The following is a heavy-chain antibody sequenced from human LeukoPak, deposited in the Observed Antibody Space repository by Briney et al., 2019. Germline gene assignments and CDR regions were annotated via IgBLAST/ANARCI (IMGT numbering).Heavy chain of an antibody. Sequence: GGSLRLSCAASGFTFSNYWMHWVRQAPGKGLVWVSRINDDGSSPSYADSVKGRFTISRDNAKNTLYLQMNSLRAEDTAVYYCARSYSSSSSRFDPWGQGTLVTVSS. J-gene: IGHJ5*02. CDR2: INDDGSSP. V-gene: IGHV3-74*01. D-gene: IGHD6-13*01. CDR1: GFTFSNYW. CDR3: ARSYSSSSSRFDP.